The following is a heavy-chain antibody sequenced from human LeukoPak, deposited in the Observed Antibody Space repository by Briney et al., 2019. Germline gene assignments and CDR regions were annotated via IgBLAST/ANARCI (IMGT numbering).Heavy chain of an antibody. CDR1: GGPISSYY. V-gene: IGHV4-59*01. J-gene: IGHJ5*02. Sequence: SETLSLTCTVSGGPISSYYWSWIRQPPGKGLEWIGYIYYSGSTNYNPSLKSRVTISVDTSKNQFSLKLSSVTAADTAVYYCARVSDWFDPWGQGTLVTVSS. CDR2: IYYSGST. CDR3: ARVSDWFDP.